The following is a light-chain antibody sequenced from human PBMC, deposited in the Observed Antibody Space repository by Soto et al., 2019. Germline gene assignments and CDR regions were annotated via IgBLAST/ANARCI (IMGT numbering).Light chain of an antibody. CDR1: QSVRSSY. CDR3: QQFDSSII. V-gene: IGKV3-20*01. Sequence: EIVLTQSPDTLSLSPGERATLSCRASQSVRSSYLAWYQQKPGQAPRLLIYGASSRATGVPDRFSGGGSGAGFTLTVSRLEPEDFAVYYCQQFDSSIIFGQGTRLEIK. J-gene: IGKJ5*01. CDR2: GAS.